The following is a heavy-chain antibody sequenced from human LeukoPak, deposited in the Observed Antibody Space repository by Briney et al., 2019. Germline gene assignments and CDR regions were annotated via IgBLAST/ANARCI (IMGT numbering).Heavy chain of an antibody. CDR2: ISSSSSYI. V-gene: IGHV3-21*01. CDR3: ARGSGSYDY. CDR1: GFTFSIYS. Sequence: GGSLRLSCAASGFTFSIYSRNWVRQAPGKGLEWVSSISSSSSYIYYADSVKGRFTISRDNAKNSLYLQMNSLRADDTAVYYCARGSGSYDYWGQGTLVTVSS. J-gene: IGHJ4*02. D-gene: IGHD1-26*01.